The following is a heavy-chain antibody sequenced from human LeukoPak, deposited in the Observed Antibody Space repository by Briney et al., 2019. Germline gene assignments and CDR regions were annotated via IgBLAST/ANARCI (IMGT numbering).Heavy chain of an antibody. CDR3: AKSVMGATYYFDY. V-gene: IGHV3-20*04. D-gene: IGHD3-16*01. CDR2: INWNGGST. J-gene: IGHJ4*02. Sequence: GGSLRLSCAASGFTFSSYSMNWVRQAPGKGLEWVSGINWNGGSTGYADSVKGRFTISRDNAKNSLYLQMNSLRAEDTALYYCAKSVMGATYYFDYWGQGTLVTVSS. CDR1: GFTFSSYS.